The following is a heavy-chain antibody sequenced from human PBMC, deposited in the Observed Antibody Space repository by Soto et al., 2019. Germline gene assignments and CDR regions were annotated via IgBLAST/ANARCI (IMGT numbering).Heavy chain of an antibody. Sequence: QVHLVQSGVEVKTPGASVKVSCQASGYTFFTYDIIWVRQAPGQGLEWMGWISTYSGDTKYAQNFQGRVTMTTDTSTTTAYLELRSLRSDDTAVYYCARHHGPTTSENWFDPWGQGTLVTVSS. D-gene: IGHD5-12*01. CDR2: ISTYSGDT. CDR3: ARHHGPTTSENWFDP. J-gene: IGHJ5*02. V-gene: IGHV1-18*01. CDR1: GYTFFTYD.